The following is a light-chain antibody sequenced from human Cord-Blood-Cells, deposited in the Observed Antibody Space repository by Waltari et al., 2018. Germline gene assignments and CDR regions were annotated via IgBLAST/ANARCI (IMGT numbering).Light chain of an antibody. J-gene: IGLJ2*01. CDR1: SSDVCGSKH. CDR2: DVS. Sequence: QSALTQPPSVSGSPGQSIPISCTGTSSDVCGSKHVSWYQQHPGKAPKLMIYDVSKRPSGVPNRFSGSKSGNTASLTISGLQAEDEADYYCSSYAGSTTVEFGGGTKLTVL. CDR3: SSYAGSTTVE. V-gene: IGLV2-11*01.